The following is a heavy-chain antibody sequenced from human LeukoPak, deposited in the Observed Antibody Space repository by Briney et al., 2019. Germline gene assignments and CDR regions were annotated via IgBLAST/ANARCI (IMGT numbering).Heavy chain of an antibody. D-gene: IGHD4-23*01. Sequence: ASXKVSCKASGYTFTGYYMHWVRQAPGQGSEWMGWINPNSGGTNYAQKFQGRVTMTRDTSISTAYMELSRLRSDDTAVYYCASRDAGYGGNSPFDYWGQGTLVTVSS. CDR2: INPNSGGT. CDR1: GYTFTGYY. J-gene: IGHJ4*02. CDR3: ASRDAGYGGNSPFDY. V-gene: IGHV1-2*02.